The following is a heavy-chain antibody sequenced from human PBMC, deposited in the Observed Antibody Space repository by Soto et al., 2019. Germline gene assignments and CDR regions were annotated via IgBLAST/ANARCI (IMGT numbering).Heavy chain of an antibody. CDR3: ARGRPDCSGGSCYFRGGPYYMDV. Sequence: PSETLSLTCAVYGGSFSGYYWSWIRQPPGKGLEWIGEINHSGSTNYNPSLKSRVTISVDTSKNQFSLKLSSVTAADTAVYYCARGRPDCSGGSCYFRGGPYYMDVWGKGTTVTVSS. CDR2: INHSGST. CDR1: GGSFSGYY. J-gene: IGHJ6*03. V-gene: IGHV4-34*01. D-gene: IGHD2-15*01.